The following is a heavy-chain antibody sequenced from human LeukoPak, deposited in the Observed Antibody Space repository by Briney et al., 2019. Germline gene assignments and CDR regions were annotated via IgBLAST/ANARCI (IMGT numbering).Heavy chain of an antibody. CDR3: ARRRQWLHYFDY. D-gene: IGHD6-19*01. CDR1: GDSISNPNPY. Sequence: KPSETLSLTCTVSGDSISNPNPYWAWIRQPPGKEPPGKVLEWIGSIFYTGSAHYNPSLESRVTISVDTSKNRFSLNLSSVTAADTAVYYCARRRQWLHYFDYWGQGTLVTVSS. J-gene: IGHJ4*02. CDR2: IFYTGSA. V-gene: IGHV4-39*01.